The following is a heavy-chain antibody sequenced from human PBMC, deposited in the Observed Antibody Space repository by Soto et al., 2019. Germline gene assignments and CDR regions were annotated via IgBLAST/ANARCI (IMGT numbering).Heavy chain of an antibody. CDR3: GRELSGYGFPVATRLDY. J-gene: IGHJ4*01. Sequence: QVQLVQSGAEVKKPGSSVKVSCKASGGTFSSYTISWVRQAPGQGLEWMGRIIPILGIANYAQKFQGRVTITADKSTSTDYREVSNLRSQATAVYYCGRELSGYGFPVATRLDYWGQGTLVTVSS. CDR1: GGTFSSYT. V-gene: IGHV1-69*08. D-gene: IGHD5-18*01. CDR2: IIPILGIA.